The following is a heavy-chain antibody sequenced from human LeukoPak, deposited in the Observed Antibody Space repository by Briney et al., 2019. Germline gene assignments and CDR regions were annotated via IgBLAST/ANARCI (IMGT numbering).Heavy chain of an antibody. CDR3: AREGGFFRPRDY. V-gene: IGHV4-4*02. D-gene: IGHD3-3*01. CDR1: GGSVTSTSW. CDR2: VHLDGRT. Sequence: IPSGTQSLTCGVSGGSVTSTSWWTWVRQPLGKGLEWLGEVHLDGRTNYNPSLKSRLTMSVDLSENHISLKLTSVTAADTAVYYCAREGGFFRPRDYSGRGPLVTVSS. J-gene: IGHJ4*02.